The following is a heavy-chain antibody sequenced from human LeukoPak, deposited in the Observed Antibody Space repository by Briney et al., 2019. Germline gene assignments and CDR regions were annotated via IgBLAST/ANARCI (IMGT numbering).Heavy chain of an antibody. CDR2: IYHSGST. Sequence: KPSETLSLTCTVSGGSISSYYWSWIRQPPGKGLEWIGYIYHSGSTYYNPSLKSRVTISVDRSKNQFSLKLSSVTAADTAVYYCARWAPSHLPGSGSYRYFDYWGQGTLVTVSS. J-gene: IGHJ4*02. CDR1: GGSISSYY. CDR3: ARWAPSHLPGSGSYRYFDY. V-gene: IGHV4-59*12. D-gene: IGHD1-26*01.